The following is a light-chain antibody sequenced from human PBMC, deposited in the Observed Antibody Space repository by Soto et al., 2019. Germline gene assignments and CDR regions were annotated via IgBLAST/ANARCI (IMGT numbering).Light chain of an antibody. V-gene: IGKV3-11*01. CDR3: QQRTNWLT. CDR1: QSVSSD. J-gene: IGKJ4*01. Sequence: EIVMTQSPATLSVSPGERATLSCRASQSVSSDLAWYHQKPGQAPRLLIYGASTRATGIPARFSGSGSGTDFTLTISSLEPGDFAVYYCQQRTNWLTFGGGTKVDIK. CDR2: GAS.